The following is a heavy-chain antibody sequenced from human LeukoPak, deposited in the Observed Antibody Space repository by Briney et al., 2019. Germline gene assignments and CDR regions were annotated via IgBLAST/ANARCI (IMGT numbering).Heavy chain of an antibody. V-gene: IGHV5-51*01. Sequence: GASLQISSKGSGSNFITYWIGWVRQLPGKGLERMGIIYPGDSDTRYSPSFQGQVTISADKSISTAYLQWSSLKASDTAIYYCAREFGSGSYYNLGYWGQGTLVTVSS. CDR3: AREFGSGSYYNLGY. CDR2: IYPGDSDT. J-gene: IGHJ4*02. CDR1: GSNFITYW. D-gene: IGHD3-10*01.